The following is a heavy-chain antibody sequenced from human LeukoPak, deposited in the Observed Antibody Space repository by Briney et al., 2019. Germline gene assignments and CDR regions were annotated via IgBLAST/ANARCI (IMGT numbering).Heavy chain of an antibody. CDR1: GGSLYTYN. D-gene: IGHD4-17*01. J-gene: IGHJ5*02. Sequence: PSETLSLTCTVSGGSLYTYNWRWIRQPPGKGLEWIGYIFSNGTTSYNPSLESRVTISLDMSKNRFSLKLSSVTAADTAVYYCARQVDYGDSYTFDPWGQGTLVTVSS. CDR2: IFSNGTT. V-gene: IGHV4-59*08. CDR3: ARQVDYGDSYTFDP.